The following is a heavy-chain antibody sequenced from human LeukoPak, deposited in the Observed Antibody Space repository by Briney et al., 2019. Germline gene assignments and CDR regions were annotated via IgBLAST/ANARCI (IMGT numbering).Heavy chain of an antibody. Sequence: PSETLSLTCTVSGGSISSSGYYWGWIRQPPGKGLEWIASIYYSGSTYYNPSLKSRVTISVDTSKNQFSLKLSSVTAADTAVYYCARYPMVGNYYYYYYMDVWGKGTTVTVSS. V-gene: IGHV4-39*01. CDR1: GGSISSSGYY. CDR2: IYYSGST. CDR3: ARYPMVGNYYYYYYMDV. J-gene: IGHJ6*03. D-gene: IGHD2-8*01.